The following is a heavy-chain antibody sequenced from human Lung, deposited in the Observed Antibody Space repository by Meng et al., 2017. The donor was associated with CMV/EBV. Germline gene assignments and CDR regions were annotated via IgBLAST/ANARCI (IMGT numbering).Heavy chain of an antibody. CDR1: GFNFDGYA. Sequence: GGSLRLSCAASGFNFDGYAMHWVRQAPGKGLEWVSSINWNSGSVGDGDSVKGRFTISRDNAKSSLYLQMNSLRAEDTALYFCAKDSFYASGSYYTYPYYLASWGQGTLVTVSS. V-gene: IGHV3-9*01. D-gene: IGHD3-10*01. CDR3: AKDSFYASGSYYTYPYYLAS. CDR2: INWNSGSV. J-gene: IGHJ4*02.